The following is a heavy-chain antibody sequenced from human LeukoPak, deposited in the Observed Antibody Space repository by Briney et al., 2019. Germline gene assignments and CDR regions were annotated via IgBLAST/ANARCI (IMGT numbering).Heavy chain of an antibody. CDR1: GFTFSSYA. J-gene: IGHJ4*02. D-gene: IGHD1-26*01. CDR3: AKDLSSSGRYSSVDY. V-gene: IGHV3-30*04. CDR2: ISYDGSNK. Sequence: PGGSLRLSCAASGFTFSSYAMHWVRQAPGKGLEWVAVISYDGSNKYYADSVKGRFTISRDNSKNALYLQMDSLGPKDTALYYCAKDLSSSGRYSSVDYWGRGTLVTVSS.